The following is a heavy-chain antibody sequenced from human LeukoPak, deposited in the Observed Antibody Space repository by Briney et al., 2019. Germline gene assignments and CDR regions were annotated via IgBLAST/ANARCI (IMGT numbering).Heavy chain of an antibody. CDR1: GFSFSSNW. CDR3: ARDHSAGKYGMDV. Sequence: GGSLRLSCAASGFSFSSNWMIWVRQAPGKGLEWVANIKQDGSEKHYVDSVKGRFTISRDNAKNSLYLQMNSLRAEDTAVYYCARDHSAGKYGMDVWGQGTTVTVSS. D-gene: IGHD6-13*01. J-gene: IGHJ6*02. V-gene: IGHV3-7*01. CDR2: IKQDGSEK.